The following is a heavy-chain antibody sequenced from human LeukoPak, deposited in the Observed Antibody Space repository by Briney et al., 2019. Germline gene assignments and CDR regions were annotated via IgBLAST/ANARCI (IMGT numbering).Heavy chain of an antibody. D-gene: IGHD3-10*02. CDR1: AFAFSSYG. CDR2: ISGDGRDI. J-gene: IGHJ6*04. V-gene: IGHV3-23*01. CDR3: AELGITMIGGV. Sequence: GGSLRLSCAASAFAFSSYGMSWVRQAPGKGLDWVSAISGDGRDIFYADAVKGRFTISRDNSKNTLYLQMNSLRAEDTAVYYCAELGITMIGGVWGKGTTVTISS.